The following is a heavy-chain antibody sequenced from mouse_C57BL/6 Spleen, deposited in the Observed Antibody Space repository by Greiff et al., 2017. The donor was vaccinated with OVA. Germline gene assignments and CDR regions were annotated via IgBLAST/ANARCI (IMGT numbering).Heavy chain of an antibody. V-gene: IGHV5-4*03. CDR1: GFTFSSYA. Sequence: EVKLQESGGGLVKPGGSLKLSCAASGFTFSSYAMSWVRQTPEKRLEWVATISDGGSYTYYPDNVKGRFTISRDNAKNNLYLQMSHLKSEDTAMDYCARGNYFDYWGQGTTLTVSS. CDR3: ARGNYFDY. CDR2: ISDGGSYT. J-gene: IGHJ2*01.